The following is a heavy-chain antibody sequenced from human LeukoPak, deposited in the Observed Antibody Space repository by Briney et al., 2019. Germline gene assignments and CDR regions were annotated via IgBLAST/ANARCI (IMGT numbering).Heavy chain of an antibody. CDR2: IYHSGST. CDR1: GYSISSGYY. V-gene: IGHV4-38-2*02. CDR3: ARDSMSYGSGSYYHGGYYYFDY. Sequence: KASETLSLTCTVSGYSISSGYYWGWIRQPPGKGLEWIGSIYHSGSTYYNPSLKSRVTISVDTSKNQFSLKLSSVTAADTAVYYCARDSMSYGSGSYYHGGYYYFDYWGQGTLVTVSS. J-gene: IGHJ4*02. D-gene: IGHD3-10*01.